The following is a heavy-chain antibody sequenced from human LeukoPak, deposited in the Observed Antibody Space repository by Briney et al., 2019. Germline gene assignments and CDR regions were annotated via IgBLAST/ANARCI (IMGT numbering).Heavy chain of an antibody. D-gene: IGHD6-19*01. CDR3: ARGAVTVAGPAEYFQH. Sequence: GGSLRLSCAASGFTFSDYYMSWIRQAPGKGLEWVSYISSSSYTNYADSVKGRFTISRDNAKNSLYLQMNSLRAEDTAVYYCARGAVTVAGPAEYFQHWGQGTLVTVSS. J-gene: IGHJ1*01. CDR2: ISSSSYT. V-gene: IGHV3-11*05. CDR1: GFTFSDYY.